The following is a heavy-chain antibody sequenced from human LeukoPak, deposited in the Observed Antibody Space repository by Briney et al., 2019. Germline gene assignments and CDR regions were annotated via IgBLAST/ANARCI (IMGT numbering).Heavy chain of an antibody. J-gene: IGHJ4*02. CDR2: IIPIFGTA. Sequence: SVKVSCKASGSTFSSYAISWVRQAPGQGLEWMGGIIPIFGTANYAQKFQGRVTITADESMSTAYMELSSLRSEDTAVYYCARGDYYDSSGLFPDGLDYWGQGTLVTVS. D-gene: IGHD3-22*01. CDR3: ARGDYYDSSGLFPDGLDY. V-gene: IGHV1-69*01. CDR1: GSTFSSYA.